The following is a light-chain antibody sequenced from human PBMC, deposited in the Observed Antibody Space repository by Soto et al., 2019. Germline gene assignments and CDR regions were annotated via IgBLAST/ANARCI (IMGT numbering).Light chain of an antibody. J-gene: IGKJ1*01. CDR3: QQRTNWRGT. CDR1: QSVNKY. V-gene: IGKV3-11*01. CDR2: DTS. Sequence: ESVLTQSPATLSWSPGERGTLSCRASQSVNKYLAWYQQKPGQPPRLLMYDTSNRATGVPARFSGSGSGTDFTLTISSLEPEDFAVYHCQQRTNWRGTFGQGTKVESK.